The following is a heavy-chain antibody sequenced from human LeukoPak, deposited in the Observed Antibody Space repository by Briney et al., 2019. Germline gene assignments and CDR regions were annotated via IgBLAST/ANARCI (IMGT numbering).Heavy chain of an antibody. V-gene: IGHV3-30-3*01. Sequence: GRSLRLSCAASGFTFSSYAMHWVRQAPGKGLEWVAVISYDGSNKYYADSVKGRFTISRDNSKNTLYLQMNSLRAEDTAVYYCARDAPYSSGWYDYWGQGTLVTVSS. CDR3: ARDAPYSSGWYDY. CDR2: ISYDGSNK. J-gene: IGHJ4*02. CDR1: GFTFSSYA. D-gene: IGHD6-19*01.